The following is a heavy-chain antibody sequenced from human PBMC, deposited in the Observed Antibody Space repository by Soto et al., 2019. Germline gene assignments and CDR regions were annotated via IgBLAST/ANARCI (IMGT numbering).Heavy chain of an antibody. CDR3: ARDTGSKTNYYYYYGMDV. CDR1: GYTFTSYG. D-gene: IGHD3-10*01. J-gene: IGHJ6*02. V-gene: IGHV1-18*04. CDR2: ISAYNGNT. Sequence: ASVKVSCKASGYTFTSYGISWVRQAPGQGLEWMGWISAYNGNTNYAQKLQGRVTMTTDTSTSTAYMELRSLRSDDTAVYYCARDTGSKTNYYYYYGMDVWGQGTTVTVSS.